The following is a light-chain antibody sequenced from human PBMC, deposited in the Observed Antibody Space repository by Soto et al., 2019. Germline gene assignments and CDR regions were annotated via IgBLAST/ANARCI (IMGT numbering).Light chain of an antibody. Sequence: DIQLTQSPSTLSASLGDRITITCRASQSIGTWLAWYQHRPGEGPKLLIHDASSLESGVPSRFSGSGSATEFSLTISSLQPEDFATYYCQQHYTYTWTFGQGTKVDI. J-gene: IGKJ1*01. CDR2: DAS. CDR1: QSIGTW. V-gene: IGKV1-5*01. CDR3: QQHYTYTWT.